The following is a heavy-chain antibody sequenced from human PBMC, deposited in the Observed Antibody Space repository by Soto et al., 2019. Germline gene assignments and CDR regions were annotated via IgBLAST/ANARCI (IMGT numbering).Heavy chain of an antibody. CDR2: ISGRGGRT. V-gene: IGHV3-23*01. CDR3: TSEGYGDYSLDY. J-gene: IGHJ4*02. D-gene: IGHD4-17*01. CDR1: GFTFSSYA. Sequence: EVQLLESGGGLVQPGGSLRLSCAASGFTFSSYAMTWVRQAPGKGLEWLSAISGRGGRTYYADSVKGRFTISRDNSKNTLSLQMNSLRAGDTALYYGTSEGYGDYSLDYWGQGALVTVSS.